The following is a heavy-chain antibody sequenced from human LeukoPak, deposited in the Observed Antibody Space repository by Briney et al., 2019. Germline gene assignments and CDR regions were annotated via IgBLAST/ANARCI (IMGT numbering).Heavy chain of an antibody. CDR3: AKSAEKIVWLLSAPY. CDR1: GFTFTSYG. Sequence: PGGTLRLSCAASGFTFTSYGMSWVRQAPGKGPEWVSGISGSGGSTYYADSVKGRFTISRDNSKNTLYLQMNSLRAEDTAVYYCAKSAEKIVWLLSAPYWGQGTLVTVSS. J-gene: IGHJ4*02. D-gene: IGHD3-22*01. CDR2: ISGSGGST. V-gene: IGHV3-23*01.